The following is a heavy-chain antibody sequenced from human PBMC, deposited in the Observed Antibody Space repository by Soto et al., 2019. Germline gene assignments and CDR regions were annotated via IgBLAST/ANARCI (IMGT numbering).Heavy chain of an antibody. J-gene: IGHJ4*02. CDR1: GFTFSSYS. CDR2: ISSSRSYI. D-gene: IGHD5-18*01. V-gene: IGHV3-21*01. CDR3: ARGYPPTHDY. Sequence: EVQLVESGGGLVKPGGSLRLSCAASGFTFSSYSMNWVRQAPGKGLEWVSSISSSRSYIYYADSVKGRFTISRDNAKNSLYLQMNSLRAEDTAVYYCARGYPPTHDYWGQGTLVTVSS.